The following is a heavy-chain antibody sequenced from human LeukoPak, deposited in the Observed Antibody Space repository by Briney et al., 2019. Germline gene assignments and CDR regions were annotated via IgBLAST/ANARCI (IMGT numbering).Heavy chain of an antibody. D-gene: IGHD3-10*01. V-gene: IGHV1-69*13. J-gene: IGHJ6*04. CDR3: ARGRVRGVIISQHYYYYGMDV. Sequence: SSVKVSCKASGGTFSSYAISWVRQAPGQGLEWMGGIIPTFGTANYAQKFQGRVTITADESTSTAYMELSSLRSEDTAVYYCARGRVRGVIISQHYYYYGMDVWGKGTTVTVSS. CDR2: IIPTFGTA. CDR1: GGTFSSYA.